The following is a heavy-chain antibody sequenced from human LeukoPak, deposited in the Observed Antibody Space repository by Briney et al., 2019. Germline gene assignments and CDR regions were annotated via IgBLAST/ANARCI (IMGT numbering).Heavy chain of an antibody. D-gene: IGHD3-16*01. CDR1: GFTFSDYY. CDR3: ASANDYVWGSYPSHFDY. V-gene: IGHV3-11*04. CDR2: ISGSGSTI. J-gene: IGHJ4*02. Sequence: GGSLRLSCAASGFTFSDYYMSWIRQAPGKGLEWVSYISGSGSTIYYADSVKGRFTISRDNAKNSLYLQMNSLRAEDTAVYYCASANDYVWGSYPSHFDYWGQGTLVTVST.